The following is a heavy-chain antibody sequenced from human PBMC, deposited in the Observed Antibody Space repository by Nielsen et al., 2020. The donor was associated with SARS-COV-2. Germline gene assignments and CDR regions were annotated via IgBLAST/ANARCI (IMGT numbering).Heavy chain of an antibody. CDR3: ARDDVDTAMVFVGSPDY. J-gene: IGHJ4*02. Sequence: ASVKVSCKASGYTFTSYYTHWVRQAPGQGLEWMGIINPSGGSTSYAQKFQGRVTMTRDTSTSTVYMELSSLRSEDTAVYYCARDDVDTAMVFVGSPDYWGQGTLVTVSS. D-gene: IGHD5-18*01. CDR1: GYTFTSYY. CDR2: INPSGGST. V-gene: IGHV1-46*01.